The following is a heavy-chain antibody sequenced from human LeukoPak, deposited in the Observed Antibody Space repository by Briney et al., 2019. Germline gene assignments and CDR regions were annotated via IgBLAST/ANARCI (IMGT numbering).Heavy chain of an antibody. Sequence: ETLSLTCAVYGGSFSGYYWSWVRQAPGKGLEWVSAISGSGGSTYYADSVKGRFTISRDNSKNTLYLQMNSLRAEDTAVYYCAKASIVVVVPDAFDIWGQGTMVTVSS. D-gene: IGHD2-15*01. CDR2: ISGSGGST. CDR1: GGSFSGYY. CDR3: AKASIVVVVPDAFDI. J-gene: IGHJ3*02. V-gene: IGHV3-23*01.